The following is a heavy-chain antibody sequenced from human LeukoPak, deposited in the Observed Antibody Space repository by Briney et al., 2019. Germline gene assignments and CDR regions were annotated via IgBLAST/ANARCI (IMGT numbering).Heavy chain of an antibody. CDR2: IIPIFGTA. D-gene: IGHD3-22*01. CDR3: AREGYYDSSGYYPLQH. CDR1: GGTFSSYA. J-gene: IGHJ1*01. Sequence: ASVKVSCKASGGTFSSYAISWVRQAPGQGLEWMGGIIPIFGTANYAQKFQGRVTITADESTSTAYMELSSLRSEDTAVYYCAREGYYDSSGYYPLQHWGQDTLVTVSS. V-gene: IGHV1-69*13.